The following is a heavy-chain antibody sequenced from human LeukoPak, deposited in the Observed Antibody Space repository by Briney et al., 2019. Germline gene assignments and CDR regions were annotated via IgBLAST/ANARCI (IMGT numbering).Heavy chain of an antibody. Sequence: GGSLRLSCAASGFTFRSYGMHWVRQAPGKGLEWVAVISYDGRNKYYADSVKGRFIISRDNSKNTLYLQMSSLRAEDTAVYYCAKGGSYYDSRLDYWGQGTLVTVSS. CDR1: GFTFRSYG. CDR3: AKGGSYYDSRLDY. V-gene: IGHV3-30*18. D-gene: IGHD3-10*01. CDR2: ISYDGRNK. J-gene: IGHJ4*02.